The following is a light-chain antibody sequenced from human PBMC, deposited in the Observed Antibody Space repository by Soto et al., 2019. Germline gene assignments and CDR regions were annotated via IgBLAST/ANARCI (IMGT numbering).Light chain of an antibody. CDR2: GAS. V-gene: IGKV3-20*01. J-gene: IGKJ1*01. Sequence: EIVLTQSPGTLSLSPGERATLSCRASQSVSSSYLAWYQQKPGQAPRLLIYGASSRATGIPDRVSGSGSGTDFTITIRSLEAEDFAVYYCKQYGSSGTFGQGTKVEIK. CDR3: KQYGSSGT. CDR1: QSVSSSY.